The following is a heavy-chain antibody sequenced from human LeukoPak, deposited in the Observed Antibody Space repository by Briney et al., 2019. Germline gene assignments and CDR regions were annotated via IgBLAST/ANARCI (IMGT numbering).Heavy chain of an antibody. J-gene: IGHJ4*02. CDR2: ISSSSSYI. D-gene: IGHD3-22*01. CDR3: ARGRHYYDSSGYYSPTLSYFDY. V-gene: IGHV3-21*01. Sequence: GGSLRLSCAASGFTFSSYSMNWVRQAPGKGLEWVSSISSSSSYIYYADSVKGRFTISRDNAKNSLYLQMNSLRAEDTAVYYCARGRHYYDSSGYYSPTLSYFDYWGQGTLVTVSS. CDR1: GFTFSSYS.